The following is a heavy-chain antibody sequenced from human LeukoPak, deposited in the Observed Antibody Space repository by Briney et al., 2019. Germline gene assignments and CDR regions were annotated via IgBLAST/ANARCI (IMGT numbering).Heavy chain of an antibody. D-gene: IGHD1-26*01. CDR2: INDDETST. V-gene: IGHV3-74*01. J-gene: IGHJ4*02. Sequence: GGSLRLSCAASGGSFSSSWMHWGREVPGKGLVLVSRINDDETSTSYADSVKGRFTISRHNAKNTLFLQMDSLRADDTAVYYCATTGSGSYYDYWGQGTLVTVSS. CDR1: GGSFSSSW. CDR3: ATTGSGSYYDY.